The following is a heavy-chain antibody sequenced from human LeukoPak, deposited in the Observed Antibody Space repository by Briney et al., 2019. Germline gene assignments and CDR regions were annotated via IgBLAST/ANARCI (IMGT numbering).Heavy chain of an antibody. V-gene: IGHV4-39*07. D-gene: IGHD2-15*01. J-gene: IGHJ4*02. CDR2: IYYSGST. CDR3: ASNVVVVAATRDHRFDY. Sequence: SETLSLTCTVSGGSISSSSYYWGWIRQPPGKGLEWIGSIYYSGSTYYNPSLKSRVTISVDTSKNQFSLKLSSVTAADTAVYYCASNVVVVAATRDHRFDYWGQGTLVTVSS. CDR1: GGSISSSSYY.